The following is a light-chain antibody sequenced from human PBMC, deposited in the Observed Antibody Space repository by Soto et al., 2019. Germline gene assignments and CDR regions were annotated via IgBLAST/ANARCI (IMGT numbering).Light chain of an antibody. J-gene: IGKJ4*01. CDR1: GSVSSN. CDR2: DAS. Sequence: SPAPLTGPPGEAAPLTCRASGSVSSNTAWYQQKPGRVPRLLLFDASTRATGIPTRFSGRGYGTEYTLTNSILAAEDFVFYYHQQYMRWPLTFGQGTKVDIK. CDR3: QQYMRWPLT. V-gene: IGKV3-15*01.